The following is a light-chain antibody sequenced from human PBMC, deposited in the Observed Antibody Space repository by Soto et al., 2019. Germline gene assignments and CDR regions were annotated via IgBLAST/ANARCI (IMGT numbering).Light chain of an antibody. Sequence: DIPMTQSPSSLSASVGDRVTITCRASQSISSYLNWYQQKPGKAPKLLIYAASSVQSGVPSRFSGSGSGTDFTLTISSLQPEDFATYYCQQSYSTTRTFGQGTKLEIK. CDR2: AAS. J-gene: IGKJ2*01. V-gene: IGKV1-39*01. CDR3: QQSYSTTRT. CDR1: QSISSY.